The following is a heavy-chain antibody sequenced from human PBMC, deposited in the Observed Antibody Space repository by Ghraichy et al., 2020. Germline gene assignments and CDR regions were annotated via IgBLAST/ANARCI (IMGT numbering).Heavy chain of an antibody. D-gene: IGHD1-26*01. J-gene: IGHJ3*02. V-gene: IGHV4-59*01. CDR3: ARYAGANDAFDI. Sequence: SETLSLTCTVSGGSISSYYWSWIRQPPGKGLEWIGYIYYSGSTNYNPSLKSRVTISVDTSKNQFSLKLSSVTAGDTALYYCARYAGANDAFDIWGQGTMVTVSS. CDR1: GGSISSYY. CDR2: IYYSGST.